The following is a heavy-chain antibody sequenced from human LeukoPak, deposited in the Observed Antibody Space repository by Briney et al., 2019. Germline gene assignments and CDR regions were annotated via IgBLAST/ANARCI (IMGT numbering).Heavy chain of an antibody. CDR1: GYTFPSYD. J-gene: IGHJ4*02. V-gene: IGHV1-8*01. D-gene: IGHD3-10*01. CDR3: ARGRSAGLYFDY. Sequence: ASVKVSCKASGYTFPSYDINWVRQATGQGLEWMGWMNPNSGNTGYAQKFQGRVTMTRNTSISTAYMELSSLRSEDTAVYYCARGRSAGLYFDYWGQGTLVTVSP. CDR2: MNPNSGNT.